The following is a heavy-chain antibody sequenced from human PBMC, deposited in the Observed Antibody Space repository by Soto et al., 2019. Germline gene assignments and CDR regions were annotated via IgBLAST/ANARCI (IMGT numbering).Heavy chain of an antibody. CDR3: ARGKGPQYYYDLDY. Sequence: GASVKVSCKASGYTFTSYGISWVRQAPGQGLEWMGGIIPIFGTANYAQKFQGRVTITADESTSTAYMELSSLRSEDTAVYYCARGKGPQYYYDLDYWGQGTLVTVSS. J-gene: IGHJ4*02. CDR1: GYTFTSYG. CDR2: IIPIFGTA. V-gene: IGHV1-69*13. D-gene: IGHD3-22*01.